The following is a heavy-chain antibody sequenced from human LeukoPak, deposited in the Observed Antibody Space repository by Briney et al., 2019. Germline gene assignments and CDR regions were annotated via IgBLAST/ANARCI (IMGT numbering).Heavy chain of an antibody. Sequence: PGGSLRLSCSASGFTFSNYAMSWVRQAPGKGLEWVSAIGSRSGRTFCADSVKGRFTISKDNSKNTLYLQMNSLRAEDTAVYYCAKLGGYYDSSGLRYFDFWGQGTLVTVSS. CDR1: GFTFSNYA. J-gene: IGHJ4*02. V-gene: IGHV3-23*01. CDR3: AKLGGYYDSSGLRYFDF. D-gene: IGHD3-22*01. CDR2: IGSRSGRT.